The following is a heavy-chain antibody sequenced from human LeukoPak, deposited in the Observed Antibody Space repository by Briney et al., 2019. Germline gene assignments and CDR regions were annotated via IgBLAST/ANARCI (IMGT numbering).Heavy chain of an antibody. Sequence: SSETLSLTCTVSGGSMSSYYWSWIRQPPGKGLEWIGYISYSGSPNYNPSLKSRGTISVDTSKNQFSLKLSSVTAADTAVYYCARDTDSSGYYQDYWGQGTLVTVSS. CDR1: GGSMSSYY. CDR3: ARDTDSSGYYQDY. V-gene: IGHV4-59*12. D-gene: IGHD3-22*01. J-gene: IGHJ4*02. CDR2: ISYSGSP.